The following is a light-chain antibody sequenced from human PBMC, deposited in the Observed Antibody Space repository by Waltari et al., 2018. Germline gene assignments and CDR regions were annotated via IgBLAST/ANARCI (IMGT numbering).Light chain of an antibody. V-gene: IGLV3-19*01. CDR3: LSRDSSSTRL. CDR2: GQD. CDR1: SLRRYY. Sequence: SSELTQDPAVSVALGQTVRITCQGDSLRRYYASWYQQRPGQAPILVLYGQDNRPSGSTDRFSGSTSGNTASLTITGAQAEDEADYYCLSRDSSSTRLFGGGTRLTV. J-gene: IGLJ2*01.